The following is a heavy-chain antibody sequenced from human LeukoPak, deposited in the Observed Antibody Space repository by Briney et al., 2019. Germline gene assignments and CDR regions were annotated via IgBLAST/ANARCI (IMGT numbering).Heavy chain of an antibody. J-gene: IGHJ5*02. CDR1: GGTFSSYA. CDR3: ARVRQNWFDP. CDR2: IIPILGIA. Sequence: SVKVSCKASGGTFSSYAISWVRQAPGQGLEWMGRIIPILGIANYAQKFQGRVMITADKSTSTAYMELSSLRSEDTAVYYCARVRQNWFDPWGQGTLVTVSS. V-gene: IGHV1-69*04.